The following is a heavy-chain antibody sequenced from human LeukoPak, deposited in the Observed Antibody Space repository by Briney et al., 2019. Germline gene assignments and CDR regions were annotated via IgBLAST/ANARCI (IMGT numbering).Heavy chain of an antibody. CDR3: ARSSSYDFWSGYYSC. Sequence: PGGSLRLSCVASGFTFSSYAMHWVRQAPGKGLEWVAVISYDGSNKYYADSVKGRFTISRDNSKNTLYLQMNSLRAEDTAVYYCARSSSYDFWSGYYSCWGQGTLVTVSS. CDR2: ISYDGSNK. V-gene: IGHV3-30-3*01. D-gene: IGHD3-3*01. J-gene: IGHJ4*02. CDR1: GFTFSSYA.